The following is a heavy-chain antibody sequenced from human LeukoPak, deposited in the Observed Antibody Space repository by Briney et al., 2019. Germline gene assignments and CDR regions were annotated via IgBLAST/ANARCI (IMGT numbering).Heavy chain of an antibody. CDR2: ISWNSGSI. V-gene: IGHV3-9*03. Sequence: PGGSLRLSCAASGFTFDDYAMHWVRQAPGKGLEWVSGISWNSGSIGYADSVKGRFTISRDNAKNSLYLQMNSLRAKDMALYYCAKDIGGDYEVSELDYWGQGTLVTVSS. J-gene: IGHJ4*02. CDR3: AKDIGGDYEVSELDY. D-gene: IGHD4-17*01. CDR1: GFTFDDYA.